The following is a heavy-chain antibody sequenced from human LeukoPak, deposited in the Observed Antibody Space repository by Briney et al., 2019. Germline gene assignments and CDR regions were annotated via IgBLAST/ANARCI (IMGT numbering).Heavy chain of an antibody. D-gene: IGHD3-3*01. CDR2: INHSGST. J-gene: IGHJ1*01. V-gene: IGHV4-34*01. CDR1: GGSFSGYY. CDR3: ARTRSGYHKYFQH. Sequence: SETLSLTCAVYGGSFSGYYWSWIRQPPGKGLEWIGEINHSGSTNYNPSLKSRVTISVDTSKNQFSLKLSSVTAADTAVYYCARTRSGYHKYFQHWCQGTLVTVSS.